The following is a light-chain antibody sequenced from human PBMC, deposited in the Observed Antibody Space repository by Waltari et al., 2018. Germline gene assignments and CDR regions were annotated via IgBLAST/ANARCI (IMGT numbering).Light chain of an antibody. CDR1: QSIRTY. V-gene: IGKV1-39*01. J-gene: IGKJ1*01. CDR3: QQSYSTPWT. CDR2: AAS. Sequence: DIQMTQSPSSLSASVGDRVTITCRASQSIRTYLNWYQQIPGKVPKLLIYAASSLQSGVPSGFSGSGSGTDFTLTISSLHPEDFATYYCQQSYSTPWTFGQGTKVENK.